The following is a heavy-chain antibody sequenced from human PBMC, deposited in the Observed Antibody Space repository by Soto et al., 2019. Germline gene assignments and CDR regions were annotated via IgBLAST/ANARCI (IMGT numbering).Heavy chain of an antibody. CDR1: GFTFSSYS. J-gene: IGHJ5*02. D-gene: IGHD3-3*01. V-gene: IGHV3-48*02. CDR2: ISSSSSTI. Sequence: GGSLRLSCAASGFTFSSYSMNWVRQAPGKGLEWVSYISSSSSTIYYADSVKGRFTISRDNAKNSLYLQMNSLRDEDTAVYYCARDRGIDKTYYDFWSGYPTFDPWGQGTLVTVSS. CDR3: ARDRGIDKTYYDFWSGYPTFDP.